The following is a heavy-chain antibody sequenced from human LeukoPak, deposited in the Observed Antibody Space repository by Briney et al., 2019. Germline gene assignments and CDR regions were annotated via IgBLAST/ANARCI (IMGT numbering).Heavy chain of an antibody. CDR3: ARVSGSGSYYDTPDY. V-gene: IGHV1-18*01. CDR1: GYTFTSYG. J-gene: IGHJ4*02. CDR2: ISAYNGNT. Sequence: ASVKVSCKASGYTFTSYGISWVRQAPGQGLEWMGWISAYNGNTNYAQKLQGRVTMTTDTSTSTAYMELRSLRSDDTAVYYCARVSGSGSYYDTPDYWGQGTLVTVSS. D-gene: IGHD1-26*01.